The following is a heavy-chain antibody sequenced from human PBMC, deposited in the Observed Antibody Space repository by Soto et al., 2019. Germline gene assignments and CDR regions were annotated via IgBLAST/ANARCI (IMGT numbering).Heavy chain of an antibody. CDR1: GFTFSSYS. V-gene: IGHV3-21*01. CDR2: ISSSSSYI. J-gene: IGHJ4*02. D-gene: IGHD6-13*01. CDR3: ARTSTDIAALDY. Sequence: GGSLRLSCAASGFTFSSYSMNWVRQAPGKGLEWVSSISSSSSYIYYADSVKGRFTISRDNAKNSLYLQMNSLRAEDTAVYYCARTSTDIAALDYWGQGTLVTVSS.